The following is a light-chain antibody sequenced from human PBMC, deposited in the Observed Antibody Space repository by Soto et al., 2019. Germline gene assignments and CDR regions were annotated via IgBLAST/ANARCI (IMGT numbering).Light chain of an antibody. V-gene: IGLV1-44*01. Sequence: QSVLTQPPSASGTPGQSVTVSCSGSGSNIGGNTVNWYQQVPGTAPKLLIYHNDRRPSGVPDRFSGSKSGTSASLAISGLRSDDEATYYCAAWDDTLDAQVFGGGTQLTVL. CDR3: AAWDDTLDAQV. CDR1: GSNIGGNT. J-gene: IGLJ3*02. CDR2: HND.